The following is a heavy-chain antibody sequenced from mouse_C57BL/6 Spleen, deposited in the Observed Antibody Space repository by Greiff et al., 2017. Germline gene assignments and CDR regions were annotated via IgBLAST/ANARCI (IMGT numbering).Heavy chain of an antibody. D-gene: IGHD1-1*01. CDR3: ARFLITTVVAPDY. CDR1: GYAFSSSW. V-gene: IGHV1-82*01. Sequence: QVQLKESGPELVKPGASVKISCKASGYAFSSSWMNWVKQRPGKGLEWIGRIYPGDGDTNYNGKFKGKATLTADKSSSTAYMQLSSLTSEDSAVYFCARFLITTVVAPDYWGQGTTLTVSS. CDR2: IYPGDGDT. J-gene: IGHJ2*01.